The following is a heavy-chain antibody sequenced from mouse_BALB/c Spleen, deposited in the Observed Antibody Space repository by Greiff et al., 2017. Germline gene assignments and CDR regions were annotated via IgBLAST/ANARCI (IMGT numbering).Heavy chain of an antibody. CDR1: GYAFTNYL. Sequence: QVQLQQSGAELVRPGTSVKVSCKASGYAFTNYLIEWVKQRPGQGLEWIGVINPGSGGTNYNEKFKGKATLTADKSSSTAYMQLSSLTSDDSAVYFCAREGDYLAWFAYCGQGTLVTVSA. CDR2: INPGSGGT. D-gene: IGHD2-4*01. J-gene: IGHJ3*01. V-gene: IGHV1-54*01. CDR3: AREGDYLAWFAY.